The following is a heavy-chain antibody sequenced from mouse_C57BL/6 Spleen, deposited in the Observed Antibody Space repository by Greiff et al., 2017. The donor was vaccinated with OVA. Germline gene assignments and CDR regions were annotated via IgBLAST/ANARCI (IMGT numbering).Heavy chain of an antibody. D-gene: IGHD1-1*01. V-gene: IGHV14-3*01. CDR1: GFNIKNTY. J-gene: IGHJ2*01. CDR3: ARVPYYGISHFDY. Sequence: VQLQQSVAELVRPGASVKLSCTASGFNIKNTYMHWVKQRPEQGLEWIGRIDPANGNTKYAPKFQGKATITADTSSNTAYLQLSSLTSEDTASYYCARVPYYGISHFDYWGQGTTLTVSS. CDR2: IDPANGNT.